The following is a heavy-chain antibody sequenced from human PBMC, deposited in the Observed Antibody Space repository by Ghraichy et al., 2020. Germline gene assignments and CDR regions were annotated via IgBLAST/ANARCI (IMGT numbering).Heavy chain of an antibody. D-gene: IGHD3-22*01. Sequence: GGSLRLSCAASGFTFSTYAMSWVRQAPGKGLEWVSTINTSGGSTYYADSVKGRFTISRDHSKNTLYLQMNSLRAEETAIYYCAKVPPRTYYYDSSGLGWFDYWGQGTLVTVSS. J-gene: IGHJ4*02. V-gene: IGHV3-23*01. CDR3: AKVPPRTYYYDSSGLGWFDY. CDR1: GFTFSTYA. CDR2: INTSGGST.